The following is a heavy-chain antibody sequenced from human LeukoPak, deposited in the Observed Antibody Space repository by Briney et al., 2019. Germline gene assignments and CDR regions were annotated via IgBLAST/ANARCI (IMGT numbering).Heavy chain of an antibody. V-gene: IGHV3-66*01. CDR1: GFTVSTNY. CDR3: AREYRRAGAFDL. D-gene: IGHD3-16*02. J-gene: IGHJ3*01. CDR2: IYSGGSI. Sequence: PGGSLRLSCAASGFTVSTNYMNWVRQAPGKGLEWVSVIYSGGSIYYADSVKGRFTISRDNSKNTLYLQMNSLRAEDTAVYYCAREYRRAGAFDLWGQGTMVTVSS.